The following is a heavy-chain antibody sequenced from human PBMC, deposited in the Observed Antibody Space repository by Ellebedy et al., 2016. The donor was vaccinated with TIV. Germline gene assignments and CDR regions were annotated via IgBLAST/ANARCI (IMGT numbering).Heavy chain of an antibody. J-gene: IGHJ3*01. CDR3: ATDGSYGDYRSPTHAFVF. D-gene: IGHD4-17*01. CDR1: GFSFRSYW. CDR2: MRQDGNDK. Sequence: GESLKISCAASGFSFRSYWMSWVRQAPGKGLEWVANMRQDGNDKYYVDSVKGRFTISRDNGKNSLYLQMSSLRVEDTAVYYCATDGSYGDYRSPTHAFVFWGQGTTVTVSS. V-gene: IGHV3-7*01.